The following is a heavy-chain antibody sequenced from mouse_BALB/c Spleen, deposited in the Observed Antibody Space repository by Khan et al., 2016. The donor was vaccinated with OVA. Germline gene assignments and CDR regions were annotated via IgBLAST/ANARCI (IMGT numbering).Heavy chain of an antibody. J-gene: IGHJ3*01. CDR3: ARGNYYGSSSWFGY. CDR2: ILPGSGSN. D-gene: IGHD1-1*01. Sequence: QVQLKQSGAELMKPGASVKISCKATGYTFSSYWIEWVKQRPGHGIEWIGEILPGSGSNNYNEKFKGKATFTADTSSNTAYMQLSSLTSEDSAVYYCARGNYYGSSSWFGYWGQGTLVTVS. V-gene: IGHV1-9*01. CDR1: GYTFSSYW.